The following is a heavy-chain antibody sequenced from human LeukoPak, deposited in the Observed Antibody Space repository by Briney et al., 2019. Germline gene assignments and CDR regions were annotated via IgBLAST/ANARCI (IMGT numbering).Heavy chain of an antibody. CDR3: IVVVEPPDSDGFDV. V-gene: IGHV3-74*01. CDR2: INADGSTT. J-gene: IGHJ3*01. CDR1: GFTFGNSW. Sequence: GSLRLSCAASGFTFGNSWVHWVRQAPGKGLVWVSLINADGSTTSYADSVKGRFTISRDNARNTLSLEMNSLTIEDTAVYYCIVVVEPPDSDGFDVWGQGTMITVSS. D-gene: IGHD1-14*01.